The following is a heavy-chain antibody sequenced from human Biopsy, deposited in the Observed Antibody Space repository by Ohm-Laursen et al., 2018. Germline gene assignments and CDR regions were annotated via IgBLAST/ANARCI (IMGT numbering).Heavy chain of an antibody. CDR2: ISGSGAST. J-gene: IGHJ5*02. CDR1: GFIFSRND. V-gene: IGHV3-23*01. D-gene: IGHD2-21*01. Sequence: SLRLSCTASGFIFSRNDMSWVRQAPEKGLEWVSGISGSGASTYYADFVKGRFTISRDNSKNTLFLQMDSLRADDTAVYYCVKAYSAIYWFDPWGQGTLVTVSS. CDR3: VKAYSAIYWFDP.